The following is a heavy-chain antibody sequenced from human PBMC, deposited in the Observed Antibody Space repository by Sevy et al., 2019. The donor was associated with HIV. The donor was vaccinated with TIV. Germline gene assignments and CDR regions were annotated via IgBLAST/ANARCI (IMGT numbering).Heavy chain of an antibody. CDR3: ARDGFGSRSYFDY. V-gene: IGHV1-2*02. CDR1: GYTFTGYY. J-gene: IGHJ4*02. D-gene: IGHD3-16*01. CDR2: INPNSGGT. Sequence: ASVKVSCKASGYTFTGYYMHWVRQAPGQGLEWMGWINPNSGGTNYAQTFQGRVTMTRDTSISTAYMELSRLRSDDTAVYYCARDGFGSRSYFDYWGQGTLVTVSS.